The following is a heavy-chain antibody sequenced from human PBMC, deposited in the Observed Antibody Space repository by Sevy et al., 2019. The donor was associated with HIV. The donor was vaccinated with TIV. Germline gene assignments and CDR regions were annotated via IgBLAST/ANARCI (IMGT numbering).Heavy chain of an antibody. J-gene: IGHJ4*02. Sequence: ASVKVSCKVSGYTLAKFSIHWVRQAPGKGLEWMTSFDPEDGDPEDGKTIYAQKFLGRVTMTEDTFTDKAYMELSSLRSDDTAVYYCATTKDYYDSSGYPFDYWGQGTLVTVSS. CDR3: ATTKDYYDSSGYPFDY. CDR1: GYTLAKFS. V-gene: IGHV1-24*01. D-gene: IGHD3-22*01. CDR2: FDPEDGDPEDGKT.